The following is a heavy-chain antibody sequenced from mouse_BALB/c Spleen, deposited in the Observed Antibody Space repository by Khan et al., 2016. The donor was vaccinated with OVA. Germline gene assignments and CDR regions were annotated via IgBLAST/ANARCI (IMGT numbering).Heavy chain of an antibody. D-gene: IGHD2-1*01. J-gene: IGHJ3*01. CDR3: TRSGYGTFAY. CDR2: INPSNGGT. Sequence: LKESGAELVKPGASVRLSCKASGYTFTSYYLYWVKQRPGQGLEWNGDINPSNGGTNFNEKFKNRATLTVDKSSSTAYMQLSSLTSEDSAVYYCTRSGYGTFAYWGQGTLVTVSA. CDR1: GYTFTSYY. V-gene: IGHV1S81*02.